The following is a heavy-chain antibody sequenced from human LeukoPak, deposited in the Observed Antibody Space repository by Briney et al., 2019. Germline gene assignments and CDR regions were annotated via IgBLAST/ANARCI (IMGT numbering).Heavy chain of an antibody. D-gene: IGHD6-19*01. J-gene: IGHJ4*01. CDR2: LSGSGITT. CDR1: GCTFINSA. CDR3: AKGIYSSGWSYFDY. Sequence: PGGSLRLSCAASGCTFINSARSWVRQAPGKGLEWFSTLSGSGITTYYADSVKGRFTISRDNSKNTLYLQMNSLRAEDTAVYYCAKGIYSSGWSYFDYWGHGTLVTVSS. V-gene: IGHV3-23*01.